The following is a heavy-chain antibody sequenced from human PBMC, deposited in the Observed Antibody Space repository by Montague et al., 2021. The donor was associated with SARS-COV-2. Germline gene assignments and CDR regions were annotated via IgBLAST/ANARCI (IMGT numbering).Heavy chain of an antibody. CDR3: AREKADFWSGLNGWFDP. Sequence: SETLSLTCTVSGGSISSYYWSWIRQPPGKGLEWIGYIYYSGSTNYNPSLKSRVTISVDTSKNQFSLKLSSVTAADTAAYYCAREKADFWSGLNGWFDPWGQGTLVTVSS. CDR2: IYYSGST. V-gene: IGHV4-59*01. J-gene: IGHJ5*02. D-gene: IGHD3-3*01. CDR1: GGSISSYY.